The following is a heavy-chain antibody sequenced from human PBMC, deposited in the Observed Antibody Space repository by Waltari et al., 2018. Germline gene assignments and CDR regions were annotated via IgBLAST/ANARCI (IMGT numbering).Heavy chain of an antibody. CDR3: ARDRGGTVTDAFDI. Sequence: QVQLVQSGAEVKKPGASVKVSCKASGYTLTGYYMHWVRQAPGQGLEWMGWINPNSGGTNCAQKLQGRVTMTRDTSISTAYMELSRLRSDDTAVYYCARDRGGTVTDAFDIWGQWTMVTVSS. D-gene: IGHD4-17*01. CDR1: GYTLTGYY. V-gene: IGHV1-2*02. J-gene: IGHJ3*02. CDR2: INPNSGGT.